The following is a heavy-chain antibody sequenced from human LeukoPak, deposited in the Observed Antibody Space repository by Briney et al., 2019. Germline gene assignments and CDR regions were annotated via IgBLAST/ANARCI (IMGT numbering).Heavy chain of an antibody. CDR1: GGSISSSSYY. CDR3: ARYGGTNTPFDY. CDR2: IYYSGST. Sequence: PSETLSLTCTVSGGSISSSSYYWGWIRQPPGKGLEGIGSIYYSGSTYYNPSLKSRVTISVVTSKNQFSLKLSSVTAADTAVYYCARYGGTNTPFDYWGQGTLVTVSS. V-gene: IGHV4-39*01. J-gene: IGHJ4*02. D-gene: IGHD2-15*01.